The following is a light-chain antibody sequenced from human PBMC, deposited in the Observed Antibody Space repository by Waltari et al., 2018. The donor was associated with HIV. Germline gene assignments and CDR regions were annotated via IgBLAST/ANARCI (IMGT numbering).Light chain of an antibody. J-gene: IGLJ1*01. Sequence: SVLTQPPSASGTPGQRVTISCSGSSSNIGSNYVYWYQQLPGTAPKSLIYRNNQRPSGVPDRFSGSKSGSSASLAISGLRSEDEADYYCAAWDDSLSGYVFGTGTKVTVL. CDR3: AAWDDSLSGYV. CDR1: SSNIGSNY. CDR2: RNN. V-gene: IGLV1-47*01.